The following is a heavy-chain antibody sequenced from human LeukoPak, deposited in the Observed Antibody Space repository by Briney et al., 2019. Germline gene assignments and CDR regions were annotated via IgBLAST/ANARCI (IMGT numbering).Heavy chain of an antibody. D-gene: IGHD6-13*01. Sequence: GESLKISCKGSGYSFTSYRIGWVRQMPGKGLEWMGIIYPGDSDTRYSPSFQGQVTISADKSISTAYLQWSSLKASDTAMYYCARLLRNIAAAVYYFDYWGQGTLVTVSS. CDR1: GYSFTSYR. J-gene: IGHJ4*02. CDR2: IYPGDSDT. V-gene: IGHV5-51*01. CDR3: ARLLRNIAAAVYYFDY.